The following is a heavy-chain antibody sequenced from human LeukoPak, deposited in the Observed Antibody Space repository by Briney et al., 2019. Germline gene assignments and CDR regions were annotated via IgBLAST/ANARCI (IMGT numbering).Heavy chain of an antibody. Sequence: VRSLRLSCAASGFTLSSYSMNWVRQAPGKGLEWVSSISSSSSYIYYADSVKGRFTISRDSAKNSLYVQMDSLRAEDTAVYYCARGDSSGYVCDYWGQGTLVTVSS. V-gene: IGHV3-21*06. CDR1: GFTLSSYS. CDR3: ARGDSSGYVCDY. D-gene: IGHD3-22*01. J-gene: IGHJ4*02. CDR2: ISSSSSYI.